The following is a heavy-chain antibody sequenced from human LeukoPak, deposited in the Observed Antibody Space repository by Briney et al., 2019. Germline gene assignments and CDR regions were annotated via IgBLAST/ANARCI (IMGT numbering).Heavy chain of an antibody. D-gene: IGHD1-1*01. J-gene: IGHJ1*01. Sequence: PSETLSLTCSVSGGSVRSGNYYWSWIRQPPGKGLEWIGCVDYSGSTSYNPSLRRRVTISLDTSKNQFSLKVMYLTAADTAVYYCARGIRTGYGYWGQGTLVTVSS. CDR3: ARGIRTGYGY. CDR1: GGSVRSGNYY. CDR2: VDYSGST. V-gene: IGHV4-61*01.